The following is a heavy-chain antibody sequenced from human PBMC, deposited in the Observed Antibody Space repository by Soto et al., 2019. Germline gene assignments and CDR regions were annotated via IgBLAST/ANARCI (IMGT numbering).Heavy chain of an antibody. CDR2: IRKKTDGGTT. D-gene: IGHD1-20*01. CDR1: GFTFSSAW. CDR3: ARDWYWAFDY. Sequence: EVQLVESGGGLVKPGGSLRLSCVASGFTFSSAWMNWVRQAPGKGLEWVGRIRKKTDGGTTDYAAHVRGRFTISRDDSQDTLYLQMNSLKIEDRAVYFGARDWYWAFDYWGQGSLVTVSS. J-gene: IGHJ4*02. V-gene: IGHV3-15*07.